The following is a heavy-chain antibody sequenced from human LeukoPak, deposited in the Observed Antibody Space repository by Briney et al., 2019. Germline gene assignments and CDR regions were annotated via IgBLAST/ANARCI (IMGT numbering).Heavy chain of an antibody. V-gene: IGHV1-69*06. J-gene: IGHJ4*02. CDR1: GGTFSSYA. Sequence: GASVKVSCKASGGTFSSYAISWVRQAPGQGLEWMGGIIPIFGTANYAQKFQGRVTITADKSTSTAYMELSSLRSEDTAVCYCAVSYDILTGYYPFDYWGQGTLVTVSS. CDR3: AVSYDILTGYYPFDY. D-gene: IGHD3-9*01. CDR2: IIPIFGTA.